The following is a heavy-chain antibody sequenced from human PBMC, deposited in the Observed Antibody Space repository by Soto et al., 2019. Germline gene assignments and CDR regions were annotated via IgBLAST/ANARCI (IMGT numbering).Heavy chain of an antibody. D-gene: IGHD6-6*01. CDR3: ARSEYSSSSGINYYYYYMDV. CDR1: GGYISSYY. V-gene: IGHV4-59*01. Sequence: LEILSLTCTVFGGYISSYYWRRIRQPPGKRLEWIGYIYYSRSTNYNPSIKSRVTISVDTSKNQFSLKLSSVTAADTAVYYCARSEYSSSSGINYYYYYMDVWGKGTTVTVSS. J-gene: IGHJ6*03. CDR2: IYYSRST.